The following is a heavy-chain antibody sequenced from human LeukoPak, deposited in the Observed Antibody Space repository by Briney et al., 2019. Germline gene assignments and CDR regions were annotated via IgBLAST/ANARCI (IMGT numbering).Heavy chain of an antibody. J-gene: IGHJ1*01. D-gene: IGHD3-10*01. CDR3: AFPVREPQL. V-gene: IGHV3-7*01. Sequence: PGGSLRLSCTVSGFPFSTYYMGWLRQAAGKGLEWVAMIGNDGSDKYYVGSLKGRFTISRDNAKNSLFLQMSSLTAEGTALYYCAFPVREPQLWGWGTLVTVSS. CDR2: IGNDGSDK. CDR1: GFPFSTYY.